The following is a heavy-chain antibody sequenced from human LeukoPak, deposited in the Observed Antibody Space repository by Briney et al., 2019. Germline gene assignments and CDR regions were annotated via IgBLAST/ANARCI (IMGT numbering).Heavy chain of an antibody. D-gene: IGHD6-13*01. Sequence: WEALSLTRTVSGYSLSSGYSWGWARQPPRKGLGGIGSIFQSGSTYYNPSLKSRVTISVDTSKTQFSLKLTSVTAADTAVYYCARLHISTWYIFDYWGQGPLVTVSS. CDR1: GYSLSSGYS. J-gene: IGHJ4*02. V-gene: IGHV4-38-2*02. CDR3: ARLHISTWYIFDY. CDR2: IFQSGST.